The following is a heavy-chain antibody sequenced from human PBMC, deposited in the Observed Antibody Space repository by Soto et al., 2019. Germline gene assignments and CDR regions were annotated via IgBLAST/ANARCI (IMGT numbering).Heavy chain of an antibody. CDR2: ISPYNDNT. CDR1: GYTFISYG. Sequence: KVSCKASGYTFISYGVNWVRQAPGQGLEWMGWISPYNDNTNYARKVQGRVTLTTDTSASTAYMELRSLTSDDTAVYYCARDKRPTFYYNGMDLWGQGTTVTVYS. V-gene: IGHV1-18*04. CDR3: ARDKRPTFYYNGMDL. J-gene: IGHJ6*02.